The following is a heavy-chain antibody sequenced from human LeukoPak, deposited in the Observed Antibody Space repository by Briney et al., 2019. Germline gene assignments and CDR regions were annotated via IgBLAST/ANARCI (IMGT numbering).Heavy chain of an antibody. J-gene: IGHJ4*02. CDR3: ARRKAKTPNYFDY. CDR1: GYTFTSYY. Sequence: GASVKVSCKASGYTFTSYYIDWVRQAPGQGLEWMGVISPSGGSTRYAQKFQGRVTMTGDPSTRTVYMELSSLTSDDTAMYYCARRKAKTPNYFDYWGQGALVTVSS. CDR2: ISPSGGST. V-gene: IGHV1-46*01.